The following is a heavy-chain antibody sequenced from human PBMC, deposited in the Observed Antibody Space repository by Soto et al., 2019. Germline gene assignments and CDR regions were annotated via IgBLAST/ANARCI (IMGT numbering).Heavy chain of an antibody. CDR1: GYTFTSYG. Sequence: ASVKVSCKASGYTFTSYGISWVRQAPGQGLEWMGWISAYNGNTNYAQKLQGRVTMTTDTSTSTAYMELRSLRSDDTAVYYCAGGGNYCSSTSCHYYYRKDVWGQGTTVTVSS. V-gene: IGHV1-18*01. CDR3: AGGGNYCSSTSCHYYYRKDV. D-gene: IGHD2-2*01. CDR2: ISAYNGNT. J-gene: IGHJ6*02.